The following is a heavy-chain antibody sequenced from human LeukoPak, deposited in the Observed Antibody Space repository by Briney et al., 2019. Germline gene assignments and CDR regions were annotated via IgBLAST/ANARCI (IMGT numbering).Heavy chain of an antibody. CDR2: IFPSGGEI. V-gene: IGHV3-23*01. Sequence: GGSLGLSCEASGFTFSTFAMIWVRQPPGKGLEWVSSIFPSGGEIHYADSVRGRFTISRDNSKSTLSLQMNSLRAEDTAIYYCASVGEWLLADYWGQGTLVTVSS. D-gene: IGHD3-3*01. CDR3: ASVGEWLLADY. CDR1: GFTFSTFA. J-gene: IGHJ4*02.